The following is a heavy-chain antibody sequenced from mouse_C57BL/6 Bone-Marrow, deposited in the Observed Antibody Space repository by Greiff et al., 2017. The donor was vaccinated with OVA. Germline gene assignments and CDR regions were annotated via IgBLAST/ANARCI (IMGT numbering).Heavy chain of an antibody. CDR1: GFSLSTSGMG. V-gene: IGHV8-12*01. Sequence: QVTLKVSGPGLLQSSQTLSLTCSFSGFSLSTSGMGVSWIRQPPGKGLEWLAHIYWDDDKRYNPSLKSRPTISKDTSRNQVFLKITSVDTADTATYSCARSGYYGSSSYWYFDVWGTGTTVTVSS. CDR3: ARSGYYGSSSYWYFDV. CDR2: IYWDDDK. J-gene: IGHJ1*03. D-gene: IGHD1-1*01.